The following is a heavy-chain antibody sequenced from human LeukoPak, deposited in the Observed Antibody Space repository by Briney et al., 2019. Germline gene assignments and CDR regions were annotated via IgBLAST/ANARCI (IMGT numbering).Heavy chain of an antibody. Sequence: SETLSLTCTVSGGSISSYYWSWIRQPPGKGLEWIGYIYYSGSTNYNPSLKSRVTISVDASKNQFSLKLSSVTAADTAVYYCAGDKYRLVATITYYYYMDVWGKGTTVTISS. V-gene: IGHV4-59*01. CDR1: GGSISSYY. D-gene: IGHD5-24*01. CDR2: IYYSGST. CDR3: AGDKYRLVATITYYYYMDV. J-gene: IGHJ6*03.